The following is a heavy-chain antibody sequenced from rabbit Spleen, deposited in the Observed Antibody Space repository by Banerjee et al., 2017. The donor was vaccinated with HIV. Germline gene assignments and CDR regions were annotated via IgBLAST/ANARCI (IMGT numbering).Heavy chain of an antibody. J-gene: IGHJ4*01. Sequence: QLVESGGGLVQPGGSLKVSCKASGFDFSTYSMSWVRQAPGKGLEWIGYIVPIFGVTYYANWVNGRFTISSHNAQNTLYLQLNSLTAADTATYFCARDLAGVIGWNFNLWGPGTLVTVS. CDR1: GFDFSTYS. CDR2: IVPIFGVT. CDR3: ARDLAGVIGWNFNL. V-gene: IGHV1S7*01. D-gene: IGHD4-1*01.